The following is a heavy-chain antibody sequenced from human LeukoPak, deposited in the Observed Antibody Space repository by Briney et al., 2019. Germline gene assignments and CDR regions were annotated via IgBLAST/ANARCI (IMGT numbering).Heavy chain of an antibody. CDR3: ARSLRDGYNQATFYFDY. CDR1: GYTFTGYW. J-gene: IGHJ4*02. CDR2: IYPGDSAT. Sequence: GESLKISCKTSGYTFTGYWIGWVRQMPGKGLEWMGIIYPGDSATRHSPSFQGQVTISADKSINTAYLQWTNLKASDTAMYYCARSLRDGYNQATFYFDYWGQGTLVTVSS. D-gene: IGHD5-24*01. V-gene: IGHV5-51*01.